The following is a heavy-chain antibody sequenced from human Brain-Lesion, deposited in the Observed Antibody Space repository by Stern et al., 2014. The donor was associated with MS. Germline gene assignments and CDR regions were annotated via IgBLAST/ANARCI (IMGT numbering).Heavy chain of an antibody. Sequence: QMQLVQPGAEVKKPGASVKVSCKASGYTFTGYYMHWVRQAPGQGLEWMGWINPKSGGTNYAQKFQGWVPMTRDTSINTAYMELSRLRSDDTAVYYCATYYYDSTGYNDFWGQGTLVTVSS. CDR3: ATYYYDSTGYNDF. CDR1: GYTFTGYY. J-gene: IGHJ4*02. D-gene: IGHD3-22*01. V-gene: IGHV1-2*04. CDR2: INPKSGGT.